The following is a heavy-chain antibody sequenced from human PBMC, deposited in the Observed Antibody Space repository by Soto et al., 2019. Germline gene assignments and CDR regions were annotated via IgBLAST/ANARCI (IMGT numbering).Heavy chain of an antibody. D-gene: IGHD5-18*01. CDR2: IYYSGST. Sequence: SETLSLTCTVSGGSISSYYWSWIRQPPGKGLEWIGYIYYSGSTNYNPSLKSRVTISVDTSKNQFSLKLSSVTATDTAVYYCATYRRGFSLKFDPWGQGTLVTVSS. CDR1: GGSISSYY. V-gene: IGHV4-59*08. CDR3: ATYRRGFSLKFDP. J-gene: IGHJ5*02.